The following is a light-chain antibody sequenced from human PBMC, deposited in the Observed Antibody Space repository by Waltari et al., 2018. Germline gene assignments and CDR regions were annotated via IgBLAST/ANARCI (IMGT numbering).Light chain of an antibody. J-gene: IGLJ2*01. CDR3: QSYDSTNGVV. CDR2: EDN. V-gene: IGLV6-57*04. Sequence: NFMLTQPHSVSESPGKTVTIPCTRSSGSIASNYVQWYQQRPGSVPTAVMYEDNQRPSGVPDRFSGSIDRSSNSASLNISGLKTEDEADYYCQSYDSTNGVVFGGGTKLTVL. CDR1: SGSIASNY.